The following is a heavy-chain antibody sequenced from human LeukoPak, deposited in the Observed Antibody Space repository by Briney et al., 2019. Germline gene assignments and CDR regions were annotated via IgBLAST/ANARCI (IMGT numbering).Heavy chain of an antibody. CDR3: ARGDVGAAFDY. J-gene: IGHJ4*02. Sequence: SGGSLRLSCAASGLLFSTYSMNWVRQAPGKGLEWVSSISSRSNYMYYADSVKGRFTISRDNTKNSLYLQMNSLRAEDTAVYYCARGDVGAAFDYWGQGTLVTVSS. CDR1: GLLFSTYS. CDR2: ISSRSNYM. D-gene: IGHD1-26*01. V-gene: IGHV3-21*01.